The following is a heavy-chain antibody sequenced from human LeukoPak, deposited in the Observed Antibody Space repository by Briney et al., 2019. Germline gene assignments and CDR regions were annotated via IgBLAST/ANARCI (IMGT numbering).Heavy chain of an antibody. CDR1: GGSFSGYY. Sequence: SETLSLTCAVYGGSFSGYYWSWIRQPPGKGLEWIGEINHSGSTNYNPSLKSRVTISVDTSKNQFSLKLSSVTAADTAVYYCARGTKYYYDSSGYYYADAFDIWGQGTMVTVSS. D-gene: IGHD3-22*01. V-gene: IGHV4-34*01. J-gene: IGHJ3*02. CDR3: ARGTKYYYDSSGYYYADAFDI. CDR2: INHSGST.